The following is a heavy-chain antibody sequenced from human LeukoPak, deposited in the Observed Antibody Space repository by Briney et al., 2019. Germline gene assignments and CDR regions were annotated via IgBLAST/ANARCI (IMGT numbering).Heavy chain of an antibody. CDR1: GVTFSSYS. Sequence: GGSLRLSCAASGVTFSSYSINWGGRAAGKGLGGVSSISGSSSYIYYADSVKGRFTISRDNAKTSLYLQMHSLRAEDTAVYYCARDPYGDYVGYYYYYMDVWGKGTTVTVSS. J-gene: IGHJ6*03. D-gene: IGHD4-17*01. CDR3: ARDPYGDYVGYYYYYMDV. CDR2: ISGSSSYI. V-gene: IGHV3-21*01.